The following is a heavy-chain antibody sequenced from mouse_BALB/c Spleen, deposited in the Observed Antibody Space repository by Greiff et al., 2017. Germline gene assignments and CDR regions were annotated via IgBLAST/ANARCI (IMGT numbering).Heavy chain of an antibody. CDR3: ARSEGNYFYAMDD. J-gene: IGHJ4*01. CDR2: IYLYNGGT. D-gene: IGHD2-1*01. V-gene: IGHV1S29*02. Sequence: EVQLQQSGPELVQPGASVKISCMASGYTFTDYNMHWVQQSHGKSLEWIGYIYLYNGGTGYNQKFKSKATLTVDNSACTASMELRSLTCEDAAVDYCARSEGNYFYAMDDWGQGTSVTVSS. CDR1: GYTFTDYN.